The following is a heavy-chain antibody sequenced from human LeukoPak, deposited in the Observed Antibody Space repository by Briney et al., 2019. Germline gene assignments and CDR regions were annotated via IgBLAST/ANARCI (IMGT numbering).Heavy chain of an antibody. Sequence: PSETLSLTCTVSGGSISSYYWSWIRQPPRKGLEWIGYIYYSGSTNYNPSLKSRVTISVDTSKNQFSLKLSSVTAADTAVYYCARSLYYYDSSGYYGYWGQGTLVTVSS. CDR3: ARSLYYYDSSGYYGY. V-gene: IGHV4-59*01. CDR1: GGSISSYY. J-gene: IGHJ4*02. CDR2: IYYSGST. D-gene: IGHD3-22*01.